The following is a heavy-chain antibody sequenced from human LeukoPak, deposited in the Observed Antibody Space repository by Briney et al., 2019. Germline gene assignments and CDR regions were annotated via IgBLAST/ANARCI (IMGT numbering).Heavy chain of an antibody. CDR2: IYYSGST. Sequence: SQTLSLTCTVSGGSISSGDYYWSWIRQPPGKGLEWIGYIYYSGSTYYNPPLKSRVTISVDTSKNQFSLKLSSVTAADTAVYYCARWYSSSWAFDYWGQGTLVTVSS. D-gene: IGHD6-13*01. CDR3: ARWYSSSWAFDY. CDR1: GGSISSGDYY. J-gene: IGHJ4*02. V-gene: IGHV4-30-4*01.